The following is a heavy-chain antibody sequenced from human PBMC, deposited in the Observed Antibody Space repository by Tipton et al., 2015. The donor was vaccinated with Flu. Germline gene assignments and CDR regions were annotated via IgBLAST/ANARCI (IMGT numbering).Heavy chain of an antibody. CDR2: ISSRDSST. V-gene: IGHV3-23*01. J-gene: IGHJ4*02. CDR1: GFTFKRYG. Sequence: SLRLSCATSGFTFKRYGVSWVRQAPGKGLEWVSSISSRDSSTFYADFVKGRFTISRDNSKNTLYLQMNSLRAEDTAFYYCAKSPHIVVVAAAPYYFDYGGPGTLVTVSS. CDR3: AKSPHIVVVAAAPYYFDY. D-gene: IGHD2-21*02.